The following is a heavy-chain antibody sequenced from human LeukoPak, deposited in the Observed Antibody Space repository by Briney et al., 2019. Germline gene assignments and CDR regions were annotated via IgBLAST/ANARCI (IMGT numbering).Heavy chain of an antibody. CDR3: AKGPIHNTATTFLCYMDV. Sequence: PGGSLRLSCAASGFTFSSYWMHWVRQAPGKGLVWVSRINSDGSSTSYADSVKGRFTISRDNSKKTLYLQMTSLRAEDTAVYFCAKGPIHNTATTFLCYMDVWGKGTAVTVSS. D-gene: IGHD6-25*01. CDR2: INSDGSST. J-gene: IGHJ6*03. V-gene: IGHV3-74*01. CDR1: GFTFSSYW.